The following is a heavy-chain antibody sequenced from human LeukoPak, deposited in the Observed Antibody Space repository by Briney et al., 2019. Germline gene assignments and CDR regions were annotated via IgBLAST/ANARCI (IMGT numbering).Heavy chain of an antibody. CDR3: ARDMHYYGMDV. D-gene: IGHD2-2*01. CDR2: ISYDGGDK. V-gene: IGHV3-30*03. J-gene: IGHJ6*02. CDR1: GFTFSSYG. Sequence: PGGSLRLSCVASGFTFSSYGMHWVRQAPGKGPEWVALISYDGGDKYYVDSVKGRFTISRDNSKNTLNLQMNSLRAEDTAVYYCARDMHYYGMDVWGQGTTVTVSS.